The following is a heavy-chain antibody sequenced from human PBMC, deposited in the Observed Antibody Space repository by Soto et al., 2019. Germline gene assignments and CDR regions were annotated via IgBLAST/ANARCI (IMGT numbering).Heavy chain of an antibody. V-gene: IGHV1-18*01. D-gene: IGHD5-18*01. J-gene: IGHJ4*02. Sequence: QVQLVQSGAEVKKPGASVKVSCKASGYTFTSYGITWVRQAPGQGLEWMGWISAYNGDTNYAQELQGRVTMTTDTSTTTAYMELNSLRSDDTAVYFCARVWLPSDTSLGYYFDYWGQGSLVTVSS. CDR3: ARVWLPSDTSLGYYFDY. CDR2: ISAYNGDT. CDR1: GYTFTSYG.